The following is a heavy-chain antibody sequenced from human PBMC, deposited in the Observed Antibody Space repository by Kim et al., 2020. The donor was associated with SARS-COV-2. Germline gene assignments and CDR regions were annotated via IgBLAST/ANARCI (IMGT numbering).Heavy chain of an antibody. D-gene: IGHD6-6*01. CDR1: GFTFDDYA. J-gene: IGHJ6*02. CDR2: ISGDGGST. V-gene: IGHV3-43*02. Sequence: GGSLRLSCASSGFTFDDYAMHWVRQAPGKGLEWVSLISGDGGSTYYADSVKGRFTISRDNSKNSLYLQMNSLRTEDTALYYCAKDIGPNKRHIAARSYYYGMDVWGQGTTVTVSS. CDR3: AKDIGPNKRHIAARSYYYGMDV.